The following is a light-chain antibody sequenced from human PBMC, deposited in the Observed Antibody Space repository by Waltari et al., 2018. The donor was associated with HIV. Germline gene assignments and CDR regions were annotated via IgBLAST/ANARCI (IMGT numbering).Light chain of an antibody. Sequence: QSALTQPRSVSGSPGQSVTISCTGTSSDVGGYNSVSWYPQHPDKAPKLISYDVSKRPSGCPDRFSGSKSGNTASLTISGLQAEDEADYYCCSYAGSRTLYLFGTGTKVAVL. CDR1: SSDVGGYNS. V-gene: IGLV2-11*01. CDR3: CSYAGSRTLYL. CDR2: DVS. J-gene: IGLJ1*01.